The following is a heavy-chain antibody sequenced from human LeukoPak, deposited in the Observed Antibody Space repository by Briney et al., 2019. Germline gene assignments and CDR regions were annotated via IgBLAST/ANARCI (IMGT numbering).Heavy chain of an antibody. CDR1: GFTFSSYA. CDR3: AKDGRRGYSYGYADY. D-gene: IGHD5-18*01. V-gene: IGHV3-23*01. CDR2: ISGSGGST. J-gene: IGHJ4*02. Sequence: PGGSLRLSCAASGFTFSSYAMSWVRQAPGKGLEWGSAISGSGGSTYYADSVKGRFTISRDNSKNTLYLQMNSLRAEDTAVYYCAKDGRRGYSYGYADYWGQGTLVTVSS.